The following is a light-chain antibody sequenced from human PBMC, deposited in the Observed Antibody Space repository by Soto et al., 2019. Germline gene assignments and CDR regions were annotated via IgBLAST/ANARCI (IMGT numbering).Light chain of an antibody. CDR2: NNY. J-gene: IGLJ2*01. CDR3: AAWDDSVKTLL. V-gene: IGLV1-44*01. CDR1: SSNIGRNT. Sequence: QSVLTQPPSASETPEQRVNISCSGNSSNIGRNTVNWYQHLPGTTPKLLIYNNYQRPSGVPDRFSASKSGTSASLAISGLQSEDEADYYCAAWDDSVKTLLFGGGTKLTVL.